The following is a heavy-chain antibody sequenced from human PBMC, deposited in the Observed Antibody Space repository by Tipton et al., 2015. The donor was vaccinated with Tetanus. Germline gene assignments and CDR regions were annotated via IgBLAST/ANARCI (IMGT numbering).Heavy chain of an antibody. D-gene: IGHD5-12*01. J-gene: IGHJ4*02. Sequence: TLSLTCAVYAGSFSGYYWSWIRQPAGKGLEWIGRIYTSGSTNYNPSLKSRVTMSLDTSKNQFSLKLSSVTAADTAVYYCARVRRGATTDLDYWGQGTLVTVSS. CDR1: AGSFSGYY. V-gene: IGHV4-59*10. CDR2: IYTSGST. CDR3: ARVRRGATTDLDY.